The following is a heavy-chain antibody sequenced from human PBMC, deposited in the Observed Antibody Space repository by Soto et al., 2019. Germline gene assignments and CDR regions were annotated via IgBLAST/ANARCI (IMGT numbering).Heavy chain of an antibody. V-gene: IGHV1-46*01. J-gene: IGHJ6*02. CDR3: ARDALAYYYGMDV. CDR1: GYTFTSYY. CDR2: INPSGGST. Sequence: GASVKVSCTASGYTFTSYYMHWVRQAPGQGLEWMGIINPSGGSTSYAQKFQGRVTMTRDTSTSTVYMELSSLRSEDTAVYYCARDALAYYYGMDVWGQGTTVTVSS.